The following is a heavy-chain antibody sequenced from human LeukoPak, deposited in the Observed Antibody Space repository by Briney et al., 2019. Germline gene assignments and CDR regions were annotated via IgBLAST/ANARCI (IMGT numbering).Heavy chain of an antibody. CDR1: GFTFNSYG. D-gene: IGHD2-2*01. V-gene: IGHV3-30*02. J-gene: IGHJ4*02. CDR3: VKGAPHCTSSSCPAYLFDS. CDR2: IRYDGSNK. Sequence: GGSLRVSCAASGFTFNSYGMHWVRQAPGKGLEWVAFIRYDGSNKYYADSVKGRFTISRDVSKNTLYLQLNSLTTEDTAVYYCVKGAPHCTSSSCPAYLFDSWGQGTLVTVSS.